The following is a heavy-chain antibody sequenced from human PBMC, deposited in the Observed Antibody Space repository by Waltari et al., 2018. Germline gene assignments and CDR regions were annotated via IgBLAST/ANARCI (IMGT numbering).Heavy chain of an antibody. CDR1: GYTFASDW. CDR3: ARLPKEDAFDI. J-gene: IGHJ3*02. CDR2: IFPGDSDT. V-gene: IGHV5-51*01. Sequence: EVQLVQSGAEVKKPGESLKISCKASGYTFASDWIGWVRQMPGQGLEWMGIIFPGDSDTRYSPSFQGQVTMSADKSINTAYLQWSSLKASDTAMYYCARLPKEDAFDIWGQGTMVTVSS.